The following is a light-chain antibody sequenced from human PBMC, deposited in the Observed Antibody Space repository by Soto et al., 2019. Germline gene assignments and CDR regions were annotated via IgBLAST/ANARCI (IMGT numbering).Light chain of an antibody. CDR1: SSDVGDYNY. CDR2: DVS. V-gene: IGLV2-14*01. Sequence: QSALTQPASVSGSPGQSITISCTGTSSDVGDYNYVSWYQQHPGKAPKLVIFDVSDRPSGGSNRFAGSKSGNTASLTISGLQAEDEADYYCSSYTSSSTRVFGTGTKLTGL. CDR3: SSYTSSSTRV. J-gene: IGLJ1*01.